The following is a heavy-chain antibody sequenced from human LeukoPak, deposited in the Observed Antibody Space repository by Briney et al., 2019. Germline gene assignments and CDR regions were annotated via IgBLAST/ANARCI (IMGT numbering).Heavy chain of an antibody. CDR1: GFTFSSYA. J-gene: IGHJ4*02. D-gene: IGHD5/OR15-5a*01. CDR2: ISYNSGRT. Sequence: PGGSLRLSCAASGFTFSSYAMSWVRQAPGEGLEWVSAISYNSGRTFYADSVKGRFTISRDNSKNTLYLQMNSLRAEDTAVYYCAKDMDIVSTTPPYFDYWGQGALVTVSS. CDR3: AKDMDIVSTTPPYFDY. V-gene: IGHV3-23*01.